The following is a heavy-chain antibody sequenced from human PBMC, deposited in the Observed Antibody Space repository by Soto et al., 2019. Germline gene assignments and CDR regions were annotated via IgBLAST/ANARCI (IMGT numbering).Heavy chain of an antibody. CDR1: GGSISSGDYY. CDR2: IYYSGST. J-gene: IGHJ5*02. V-gene: IGHV4-30-4*01. Sequence: PSETLSLTCTVSGGSISSGDYYWSWIRQPPGKGLEWIGYIYYSGSTYYSPSLKSRVTISVDTSKNQFSLKLSSVTAADTAVYYCARVGTDYDILTGYSPYNWFDPWGQGTLVTVSS. CDR3: ARVGTDYDILTGYSPYNWFDP. D-gene: IGHD3-9*01.